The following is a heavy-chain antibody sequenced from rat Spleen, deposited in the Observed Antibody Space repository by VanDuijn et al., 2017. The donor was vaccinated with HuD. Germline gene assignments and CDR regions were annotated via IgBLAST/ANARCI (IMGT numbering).Heavy chain of an antibody. CDR3: TRAGTLPGYPFDY. CDR2: LSTGGGNT. D-gene: IGHD1-4*01. V-gene: IGHV5-25*01. Sequence: EVQLVESDGGLVQPGRSLKLSCAASGFTFSDYYMAWVRQAPTKGLEWVASLSTGGGNTYYRDSVKGRFTISRDNAKSTLYLQMNSLRSEDTATYYCTRAGTLPGYPFDYWGQGVMVTVSS. J-gene: IGHJ2*01. CDR1: GFTFSDYY.